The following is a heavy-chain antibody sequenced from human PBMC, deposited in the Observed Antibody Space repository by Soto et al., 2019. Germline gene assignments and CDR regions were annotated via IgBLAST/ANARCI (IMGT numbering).Heavy chain of an antibody. V-gene: IGHV3-11*01. Sequence: GGSLRLSCAASGFTFSDYYMSWIRQAPGKGLEWVSYISSSGSTIYYAASVKGRFTISRDNAKNSLYLQMNSLRAEDTAVYYCARDAITMVRGVITLFDYWGQGTLVTVSS. CDR1: GFTFSDYY. CDR3: ARDAITMVRGVITLFDY. J-gene: IGHJ4*02. CDR2: ISSSGSTI. D-gene: IGHD3-10*01.